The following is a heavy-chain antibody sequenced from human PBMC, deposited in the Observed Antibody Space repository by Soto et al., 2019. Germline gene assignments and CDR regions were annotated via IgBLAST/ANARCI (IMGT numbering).Heavy chain of an antibody. D-gene: IGHD3-22*01. CDR3: ARYYYDSSGYYYFDY. V-gene: IGHV4-59*01. Sequence: SETLSLTCTVSGGSISSYYWSWIRQPPGKGLEWIGYIYYSGSTNYNPSLKSRVTISVDTSKNQFSLKLSSVTAADTAVYYCARYYYDSSGYYYFDYWGHVTLVTVSS. CDR2: IYYSGST. J-gene: IGHJ4*01. CDR1: GGSISSYY.